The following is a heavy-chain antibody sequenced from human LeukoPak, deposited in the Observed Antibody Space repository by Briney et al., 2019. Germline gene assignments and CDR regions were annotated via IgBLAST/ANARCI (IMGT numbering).Heavy chain of an antibody. D-gene: IGHD2-15*01. V-gene: IGHV1-69*01. Sequence: ASVKVSCKASGGTFSSYAISWVRQAPGQGLEWMGGIIHIFGTANYAQKFQGRVTITADESTSTAYMELSSLRSEDTAVYYCARVMVAATHPDYWGQGTLVTVSS. CDR3: ARVMVAATHPDY. CDR1: GGTFSSYA. CDR2: IIHIFGTA. J-gene: IGHJ4*02.